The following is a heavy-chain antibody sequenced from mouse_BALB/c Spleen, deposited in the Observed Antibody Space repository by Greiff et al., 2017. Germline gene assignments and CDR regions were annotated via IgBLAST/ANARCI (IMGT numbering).Heavy chain of an antibody. CDR2: IFPGTGTT. CDR3: ARKGVKKGWYFDV. Sequence: QVQLQQSGAELVKPGASVKLSCKTSGYTFTSYWIQWVKQRPGQGLGWIGEIFPGTGTTYYNEKFKGKATLTIDTSSSTAYMQLSSLTSEDSAVYFCARKGVKKGWYFDVWGAGTTVTVSS. D-gene: IGHD1-3*01. CDR1: GYTFTSYW. J-gene: IGHJ1*01. V-gene: IGHV1S132*01.